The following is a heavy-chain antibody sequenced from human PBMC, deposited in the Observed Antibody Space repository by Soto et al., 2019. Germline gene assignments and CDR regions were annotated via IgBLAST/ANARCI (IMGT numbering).Heavy chain of an antibody. D-gene: IGHD6-6*01. J-gene: IGHJ5*02. CDR2: INHSGST. CDR1: GGSFSGYY. CDR3: ARGEGSARRTAVFDP. V-gene: IGHV4-34*01. Sequence: QVQLQQWGAGLLKPSETLSLTCAVYGGSFSGYYWSWIRQPPGKGLEWIGEINHSGSTNYNPSLKGRVTISVDTSKNQVSRKLSSVTAADTAVYYCARGEGSARRTAVFDPWGQGTLVTVSS.